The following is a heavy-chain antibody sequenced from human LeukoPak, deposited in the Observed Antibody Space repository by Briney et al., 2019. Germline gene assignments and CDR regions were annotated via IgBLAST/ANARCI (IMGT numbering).Heavy chain of an antibody. CDR2: IYTSGST. CDR3: ARVLPETVTSDY. CDR1: GGSISSYY. V-gene: IGHV4-4*07. D-gene: IGHD4-17*01. Sequence: SETLSLTCTVSGGSISSYYWSWIRQPAGKGLEWIGRIYTSGSTNYNPSLKSRVTMSVDTSKNQFSLKLSSVTAADAAVYYCARVLPETVTSDYWGQGTLVTVSS. J-gene: IGHJ4*02.